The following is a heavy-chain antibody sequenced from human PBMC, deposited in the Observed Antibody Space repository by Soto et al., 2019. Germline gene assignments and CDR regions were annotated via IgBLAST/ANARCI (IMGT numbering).Heavy chain of an antibody. D-gene: IGHD2-8*02. CDR3: VGEDTGSFDY. CDR1: GFTFNRYA. J-gene: IGHJ4*02. CDR2: ILYDGNNQ. V-gene: IGHV3-30*09. Sequence: QVQLVESGGGVVQPGRSLRLSCAASGFTFNRYAMHWVRQAPGKGLKWVAGILYDGNNQYYADSVKGRFVIPRDNSKNMVYLEMSSLRVEDTAVYYCVGEDTGSFDYWGQGTLVTVSS.